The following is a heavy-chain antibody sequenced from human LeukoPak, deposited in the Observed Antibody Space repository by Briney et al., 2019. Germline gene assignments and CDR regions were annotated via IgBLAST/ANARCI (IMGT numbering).Heavy chain of an antibody. D-gene: IGHD3-10*01. J-gene: IGHJ6*03. V-gene: IGHV4-34*01. Sequence: PSETLSLTCAVYGGSFSGYYWSWIRQPPGKGLEWIGEINHSGSTNYNPSLKSGVTISADTSINQFSLRLSSVTAADTAVYYCARQRRRRSGSYYGLDYYYSYMDVWGKGTTVTISS. CDR2: INHSGST. CDR1: GGSFSGYY. CDR3: ARQRRRRSGSYYGLDYYYSYMDV.